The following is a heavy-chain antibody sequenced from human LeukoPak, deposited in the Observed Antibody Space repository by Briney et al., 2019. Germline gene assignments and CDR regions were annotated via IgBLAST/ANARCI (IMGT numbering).Heavy chain of an antibody. J-gene: IGHJ6*03. D-gene: IGHD3-10*01. Sequence: PSETLSLTCAVYGGSFSGYYWSWIRQPPGKGLEWIGEINHSGSTNYNPSLKSRVTISVDTSKNQFSLKLSSVTAADTAVYYCARGPEWFGELFYYYYYMDVWGKGTTVTVSS. CDR3: ARGPEWFGELFYYYYYMDV. V-gene: IGHV4-34*01. CDR2: INHSGST. CDR1: GGSFSGYY.